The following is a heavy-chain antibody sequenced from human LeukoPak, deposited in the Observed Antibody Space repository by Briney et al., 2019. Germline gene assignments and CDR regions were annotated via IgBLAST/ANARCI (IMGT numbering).Heavy chain of an antibody. Sequence: ASVKVSCKASGYTFTRHAIHWVHQAPGQRLEWMGWINAGNGDTKYSQKFQGRVTFTGDTSASTAYMELSSLKSEDTAVYYCATVTRGTTLDHWGQGTLVTVSS. V-gene: IGHV1-3*01. J-gene: IGHJ5*02. CDR3: ATVTRGTTLDH. CDR2: INAGNGDT. CDR1: GYTFTRHA. D-gene: IGHD4-23*01.